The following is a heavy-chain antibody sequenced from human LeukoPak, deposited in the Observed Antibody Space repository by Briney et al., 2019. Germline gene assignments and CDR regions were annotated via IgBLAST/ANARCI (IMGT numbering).Heavy chain of an antibody. Sequence: GASVKVSCKASGYTLTELAMHWVRQAPGKGLEWMGGFNPEDGDTIYAQKFQGRVTMTKDTSTDTAYMELRRLRYQKTAGYSCEPVPWSNSRGWYGEFRFDYWGQGDLVTASS. CDR2: FNPEDGDT. D-gene: IGHD6-19*01. J-gene: IGHJ4*02. CDR3: EPVPWSNSRGWYGEFRFDY. CDR1: GYTLTELA. V-gene: IGHV1-24*01.